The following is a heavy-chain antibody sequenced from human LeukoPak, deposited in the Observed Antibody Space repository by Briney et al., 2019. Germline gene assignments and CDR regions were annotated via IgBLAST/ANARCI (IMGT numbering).Heavy chain of an antibody. J-gene: IGHJ3*02. CDR3: ARRHSSSWSDAFDI. CDR1: GFTFSSYW. CDR2: IKQDGSEK. Sequence: PGGSLRLSCAASGFTFSSYWMSWVRQAPGKGLEWVANIKQDGSEKYYVDSVKGRFTISRDNAENSLYLQMNSLRAEDTAVYYCARRHSSSWSDAFDIWGQGTMVTVSS. D-gene: IGHD6-13*01. V-gene: IGHV3-7*01.